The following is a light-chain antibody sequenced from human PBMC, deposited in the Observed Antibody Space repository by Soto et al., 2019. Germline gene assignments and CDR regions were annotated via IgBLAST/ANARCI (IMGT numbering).Light chain of an antibody. CDR3: RHYNSYSEA. CDR1: QDTGGF. J-gene: IGKJ1*01. Sequence: DIQVTQSPSTLSASVGDRVTITCRASQDTGGFLAWFQQKPGKAPKLLIYDASNLQTGVPRRFSGSQTGTEFTLTISSLQPDDFATYYCRHYNSYSEAFGQGTKVDIK. CDR2: DAS. V-gene: IGKV1-5*01.